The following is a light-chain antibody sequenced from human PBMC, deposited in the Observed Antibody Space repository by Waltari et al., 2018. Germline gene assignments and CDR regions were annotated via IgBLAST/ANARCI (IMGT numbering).Light chain of an antibody. J-gene: IGLJ2*01. CDR2: RDD. CDR1: SSNIGAGYD. CDR3: QSFDRDLNAVL. Sequence: QSVLTQPPSVSGAPGQSVTISCTGSSSNIGAGYDVHWYQQIPGSAPKVPIYRDDNRPSGVPGRFSGSKSGTSASLSVTGLHVEDEADYFCQSFDRDLNAVLFGGGTKLTVL. V-gene: IGLV1-40*01.